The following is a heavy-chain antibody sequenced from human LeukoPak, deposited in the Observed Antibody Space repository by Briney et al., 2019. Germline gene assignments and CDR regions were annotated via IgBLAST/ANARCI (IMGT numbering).Heavy chain of an antibody. Sequence: ASVKVSCKASGGTFSSYAISWVRQAPGQGLEWMGRIIPVFGTANYAQKFQGRVTITTDESTSTAYMELSSLRSEDTAVYYCASSGQWLAWRGYWGQGTLVTVSS. CDR3: ASSGQWLAWRGY. V-gene: IGHV1-69*05. CDR2: IIPVFGTA. J-gene: IGHJ4*02. D-gene: IGHD6-19*01. CDR1: GGTFSSYA.